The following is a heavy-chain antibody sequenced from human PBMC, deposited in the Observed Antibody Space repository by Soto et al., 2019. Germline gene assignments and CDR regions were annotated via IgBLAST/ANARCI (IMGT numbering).Heavy chain of an antibody. D-gene: IGHD3-3*01. CDR2: VGGSDSDT. Sequence: EVQVLESGGGLVQPGGSLKLSCSASAINFRSYAMSWVRQAPGKGLEWVSAVGGSDSDTYYADFVKGRFTVSRDDSKNTLYLHMSSLRVEDTAIYFCAKRQSFDFWSGYLPFFDYWGQGTPVTVSS. CDR3: AKRQSFDFWSGYLPFFDY. J-gene: IGHJ4*02. CDR1: AINFRSYA. V-gene: IGHV3-23*01.